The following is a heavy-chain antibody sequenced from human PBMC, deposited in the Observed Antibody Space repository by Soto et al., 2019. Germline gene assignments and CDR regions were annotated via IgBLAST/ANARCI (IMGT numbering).Heavy chain of an antibody. J-gene: IGHJ5*02. CDR3: ERAISGYVS. CDR1: GITYTTYA. CDR2: INTGNGNT. Sequence: ASVKVSCKASGITYTTYAIHWVRQAPGQGREWMGWINTGNGNTRYSQRFQGRVTLTTDTSASTAYMDVSSLTSEDTAVYYCERAISGYVSWGQGTLVTVSS. D-gene: IGHD5-12*01. V-gene: IGHV1-3*04.